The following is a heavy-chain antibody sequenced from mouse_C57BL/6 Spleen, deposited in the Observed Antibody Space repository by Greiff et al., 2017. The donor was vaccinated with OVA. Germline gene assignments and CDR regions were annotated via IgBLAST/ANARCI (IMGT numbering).Heavy chain of an antibody. D-gene: IGHD2-1*01. CDR2: IYPGDGDT. V-gene: IGHV1-82*01. CDR3: ARNRLDMDY. CDR1: GYAFSSSW. J-gene: IGHJ4*01. Sequence: QVQLQQSGPELVKPGASVKISCKASGYAFSSSWMNWVKQRPGKGLEWIGRIYPGDGDTNYNGKFKGKATLTADKSSSTAYMQLSSLTSEDSAVYFCARNRLDMDYWGQGTSVTVSS.